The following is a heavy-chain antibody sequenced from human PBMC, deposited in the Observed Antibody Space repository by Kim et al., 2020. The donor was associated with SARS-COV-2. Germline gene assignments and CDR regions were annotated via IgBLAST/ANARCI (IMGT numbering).Heavy chain of an antibody. Sequence: GGSLRLSCAASGFTFSSYGMHWVRQAPGKGLEWVAVISYDGSNKYYADSVKGRFTISRDNSKNTLYLQMNSLRAEDTAVYYCAKDFSPSGDYVWGSYRYYYYYGMDVWGQGTTITVSS. CDR3: AKDFSPSGDYVWGSYRYYYYYGMDV. V-gene: IGHV3-30*18. CDR1: GFTFSSYG. D-gene: IGHD3-16*02. J-gene: IGHJ6*02. CDR2: ISYDGSNK.